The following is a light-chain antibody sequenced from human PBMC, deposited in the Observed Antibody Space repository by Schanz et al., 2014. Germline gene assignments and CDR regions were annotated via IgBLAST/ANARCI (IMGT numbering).Light chain of an antibody. V-gene: IGKV3-20*01. CDR2: GAS. CDR3: HQYSSSRT. J-gene: IGKJ1*01. CDR1: QSVSSNS. Sequence: EVVLTQSPGTLSLSPGERATLSCRASQSVSSNSLAWYQQTPGQAPRLLIYGASSRATGIPDRFSGSGSGTDFTRTISRLEPEDFAVYYCHQYSSSRTFGQGTKVEIK.